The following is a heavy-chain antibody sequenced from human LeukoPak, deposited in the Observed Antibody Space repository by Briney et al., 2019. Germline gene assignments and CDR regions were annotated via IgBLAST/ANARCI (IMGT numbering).Heavy chain of an antibody. Sequence: PSETLPLTCTVSGGSISSYYWSWIRQPPGKGLEWIGYMYHSGSTNYNPSLGSRVTISVDTSKNQFSLNMSSVTAADTAVYYCARGLGRGSSSWYDYWGQGTLVTVSS. J-gene: IGHJ4*02. CDR1: GGSISSYY. V-gene: IGHV4-59*08. D-gene: IGHD6-13*01. CDR3: ARGLGRGSSSWYDY. CDR2: MYHSGST.